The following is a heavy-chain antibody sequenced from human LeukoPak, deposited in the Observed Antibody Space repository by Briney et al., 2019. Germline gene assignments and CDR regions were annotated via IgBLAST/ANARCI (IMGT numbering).Heavy chain of an antibody. CDR2: INHSGST. J-gene: IGHJ3*02. D-gene: IGHD3-10*01. V-gene: IGHV4-34*01. CDR3: ARHGDYPAYYSGRGFRNAFDI. Sequence: SETLSLTCAVYGGSFSGYYWSWIRQPPGKGLEWIGEINHSGSTNYNPSLKSRVTISVDTSKNQFSLQLSSVTAADTAVYFCARHGDYPAYYSGRGFRNAFDIWGQGTMVTVSS. CDR1: GGSFSGYY.